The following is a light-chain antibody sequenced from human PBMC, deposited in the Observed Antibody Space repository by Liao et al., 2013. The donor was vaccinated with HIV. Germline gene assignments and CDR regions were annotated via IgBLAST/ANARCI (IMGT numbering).Light chain of an antibody. CDR1: KLGEKY. CDR3: QAWDTNTAI. J-gene: IGLJ2*01. V-gene: IGLV3-1*01. Sequence: SYELTQPPSVSVSPGQTASITCSGHKLGEKYTYWYQQKPGQSPVLVIYQDNQRPSGIPERFSGSNSGNTATLTISETQAVDEADYYCQAWDTNTAIFGGGTKLTV. CDR2: QDN.